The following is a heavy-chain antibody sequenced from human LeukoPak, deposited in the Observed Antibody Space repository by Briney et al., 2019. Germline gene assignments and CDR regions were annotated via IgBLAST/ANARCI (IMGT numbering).Heavy chain of an antibody. CDR2: INPSSGVI. V-gene: IGHV1-2*06. D-gene: IGHD2-15*01. CDR1: GYIFSDYY. Sequence: ASVKVSCKTSGYIFSDYYMHWVRQAPGQGLEWMGRINPSSGVINYAQNFQGRVTMTGDASISTAYMELSSLTSDDTAVYYCARDRYCGGGSCKLGFDYWGQGTLVTVSS. J-gene: IGHJ4*02. CDR3: ARDRYCGGGSCKLGFDY.